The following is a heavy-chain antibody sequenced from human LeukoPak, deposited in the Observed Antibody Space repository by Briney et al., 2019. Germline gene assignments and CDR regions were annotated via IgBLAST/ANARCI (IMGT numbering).Heavy chain of an antibody. CDR2: INPNSGGT. CDR1: GYTFTGHY. CDR3: ARERGVDCSSTSCYDNDAFDI. Sequence: ASVKVSCKASGYTFTGHYMHWVRQAPGQGLEWMGWINPNSGGTNYAQKFQGRVTMTRDTSISTAYMELSRLRSDDTAVYYCARERGVDCSSTSCYDNDAFDIWGQGTMVTVSS. V-gene: IGHV1-2*02. J-gene: IGHJ3*02. D-gene: IGHD2-2*01.